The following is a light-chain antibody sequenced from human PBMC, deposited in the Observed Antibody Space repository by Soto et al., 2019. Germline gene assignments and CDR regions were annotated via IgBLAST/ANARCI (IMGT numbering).Light chain of an antibody. CDR3: GSITRSSTSV. CDR2: DVT. Sequence: QSVLSQPAYVSGAPGRSITISCTGTSSDVGGFEYVSWYQHQPGKAPKLIIYDVTKRPSGVSNRFSGSKSGNTASLTISGIQAEDEGDYYCGSITRSSTSVFGTGTKVTVL. V-gene: IGLV2-14*01. J-gene: IGLJ1*01. CDR1: SSDVGGFEY.